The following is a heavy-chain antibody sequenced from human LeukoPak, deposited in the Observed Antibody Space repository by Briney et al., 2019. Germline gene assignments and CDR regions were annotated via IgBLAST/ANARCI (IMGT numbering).Heavy chain of an antibody. CDR3: ARRVASANDAFDI. CDR1: GFTFSSYS. CDR2: ISSGSTYI. V-gene: IGHV3-21*01. J-gene: IGHJ3*02. Sequence: GGSLRLSCAASGFTFSSYSMNWVRQAPGKGLEWVSSISSGSTYIYYGDSLKGRFTISRDNAKNSLYLQMNSLRAEDMAVYYCARRVASANDAFDIWGQGTTVTVSS. D-gene: IGHD6-13*01.